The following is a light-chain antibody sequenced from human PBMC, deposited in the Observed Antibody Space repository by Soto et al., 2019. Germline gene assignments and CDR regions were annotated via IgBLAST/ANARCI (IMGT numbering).Light chain of an antibody. CDR2: KAS. CDR1: QSIGSW. J-gene: IGKJ1*01. CDR3: QQYNSTWT. V-gene: IGKV1-5*03. Sequence: DIQMTQSPSTLSASVGDRVTITCRASQSIGSWLAWYQQKPGKAPTPLIYKASSLQSGVPSGCSDSVSATEFTLTNSIEQPDDFEVYDCQQYNSTWTFGPGTKVEIK.